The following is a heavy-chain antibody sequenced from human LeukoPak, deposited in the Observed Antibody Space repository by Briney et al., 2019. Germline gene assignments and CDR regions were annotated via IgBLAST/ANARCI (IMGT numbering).Heavy chain of an antibody. Sequence: GGSLRLSCAASGFTFSDYAMSWVRQAPGKGLEWFSGITDSGGDTYYADYVKGRLTISRDNSKNTLELQMSSLRAEDTAIYYCAKGSASSRPYYFDYWGQGALVTVSS. CDR3: AKGSASSRPYYFDY. CDR1: GFTFSDYA. V-gene: IGHV3-23*01. CDR2: ITDSGGDT. D-gene: IGHD6-19*01. J-gene: IGHJ4*02.